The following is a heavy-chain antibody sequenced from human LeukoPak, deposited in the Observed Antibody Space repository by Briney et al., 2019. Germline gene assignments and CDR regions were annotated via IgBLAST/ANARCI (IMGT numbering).Heavy chain of an antibody. CDR3: ARDSRQWVEQLPYGWFDP. CDR1: GFTFSAYS. Sequence: GGSLRLSCAASGFTFSAYSMNWVRQPPGKGLEWVSYISSSGSYIYYADSVKGRFTISRDNAKNSLYLQLDSLRAEDTAVYYCARDSRQWVEQLPYGWFDPWGQGTLITVSP. CDR2: ISSSGSYI. V-gene: IGHV3-21*01. J-gene: IGHJ5*01. D-gene: IGHD1-26*01.